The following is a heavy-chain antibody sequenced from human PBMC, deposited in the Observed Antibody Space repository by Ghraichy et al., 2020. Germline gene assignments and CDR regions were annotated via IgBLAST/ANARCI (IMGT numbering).Heavy chain of an antibody. CDR1: GGSISSSSYY. CDR3: ARHLGRCSSTSCYTPYYYYGMDV. Sequence: SETLSLTCTVSGGSISSSSYYWGWIRQPPGKGLEWIGSMYYSGSTYYNPSLKSRVTISVDTSKNQFSLKVSSVTAADTAVYHCARHLGRCSSTSCYTPYYYYGMDVWGQGTTVTVSS. CDR2: MYYSGST. V-gene: IGHV4-39*01. J-gene: IGHJ6*02. D-gene: IGHD2-2*02.